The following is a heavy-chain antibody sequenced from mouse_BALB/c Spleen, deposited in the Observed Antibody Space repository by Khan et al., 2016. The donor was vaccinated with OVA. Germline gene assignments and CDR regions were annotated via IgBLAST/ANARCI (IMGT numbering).Heavy chain of an antibody. CDR2: INPSSGYI. J-gene: IGHJ4*01. Sequence: QVQLQQSAAELARPGASVKMSCKASGYSFTTYTIHWVKQRPGQGLEWIGNINPSSGYIEYNQKFKDKTTLTADKSSSTAYMQLSSLTSEDSAVDYCASLRLRLAYWGQGTSVTVSS. V-gene: IGHV1-4*02. CDR3: ASLRLRLAY. D-gene: IGHD1-2*01. CDR1: GYSFTTYT.